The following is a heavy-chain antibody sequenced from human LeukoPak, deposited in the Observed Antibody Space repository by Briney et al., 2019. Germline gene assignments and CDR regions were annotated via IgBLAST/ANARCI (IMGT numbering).Heavy chain of an antibody. CDR3: ARDRAGVYYYYCMDV. J-gene: IGHJ6*02. D-gene: IGHD2-21*01. CDR1: GFTFSSYG. Sequence: PGRSLRLSCAASGFTFSSYGMQRVRQAPGKGLEWAAVIWYDGSNKYYADSVKGRFAISRDNSKNTLYLQMKSLRAEDTAVYYCARDRAGVYYYYCMDVWGQGTTVTVSS. V-gene: IGHV3-33*01. CDR2: IWYDGSNK.